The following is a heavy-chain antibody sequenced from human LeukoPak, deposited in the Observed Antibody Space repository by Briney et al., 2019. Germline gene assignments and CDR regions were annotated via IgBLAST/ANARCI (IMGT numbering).Heavy chain of an antibody. CDR1: GFTFSSYA. Sequence: QPGGSLRLSCAASGFTFSSYAMSWVRQAPGKGLEWVSAISGSGGSTYYADSVEGRFTISRDNSKNTLYLQMNSLRAEDTAVYYCAKSESGGQAYFDYWGQGTLVTVSS. J-gene: IGHJ4*02. CDR2: ISGSGGST. D-gene: IGHD5-12*01. CDR3: AKSESGGQAYFDY. V-gene: IGHV3-23*01.